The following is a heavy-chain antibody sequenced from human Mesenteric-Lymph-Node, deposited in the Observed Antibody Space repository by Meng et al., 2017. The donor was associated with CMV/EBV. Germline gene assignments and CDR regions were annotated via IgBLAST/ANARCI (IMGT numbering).Heavy chain of an antibody. V-gene: IGHV1-2*04. J-gene: IGHJ4*02. CDR2: INTNSGGI. Sequence: SCKTSGYTFTDSYIRWVRQVPGKAFEWLGWINTNSGGIKYAQKFQDWVTMTRDTSISTAYIDLRGLKSDDTAVYYCTRDLDSRGTMDHWGQGTLVTVSS. D-gene: IGHD3-10*01. CDR1: GYTFTDSY. CDR3: TRDLDSRGTMDH.